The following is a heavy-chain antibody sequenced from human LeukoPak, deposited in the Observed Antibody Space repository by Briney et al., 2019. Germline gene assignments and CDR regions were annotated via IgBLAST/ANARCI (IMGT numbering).Heavy chain of an antibody. CDR2: IYYSGST. Sequence: PSETLSLTCTVSGGSISSRSYYWGWIRQPPGKGLEWIGSIYYSGSTYYNPSLQSRVTISVDTSKNQFSLKLNSVTAADTAVYYCVSFYCSGGSCYQYFSYYYMDVWGKGTTVTISS. CDR1: GGSISSRSYY. V-gene: IGHV4-39*01. J-gene: IGHJ6*03. CDR3: VSFYCSGGSCYQYFSYYYMDV. D-gene: IGHD2-15*01.